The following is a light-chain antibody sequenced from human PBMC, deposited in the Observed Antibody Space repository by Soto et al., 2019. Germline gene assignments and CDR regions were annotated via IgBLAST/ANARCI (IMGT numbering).Light chain of an antibody. V-gene: IGLV2-8*01. J-gene: IGLJ1*01. CDR2: EVN. CDR3: SSYAGSNNLGV. CDR1: SSDVGGYKY. Sequence: QSALTQPPSASGSPGQSVTISCTGTSSDVGGYKYVSWYQQHPGKAPKLMIFEVNKPPSGVPDRFSGSKSGNTASLTVSGRQAEDEADYYCSSYAGSNNLGVFGTGTKLTVL.